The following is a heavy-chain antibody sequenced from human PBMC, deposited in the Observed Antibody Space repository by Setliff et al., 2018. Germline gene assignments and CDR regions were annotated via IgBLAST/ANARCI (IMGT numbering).Heavy chain of an antibody. Sequence: PSETLSLTCTVSGGSISTYYWSWIRQPPGKGLEWIGYVYYSGIANYSPSLKSRLTISVDTSKNQFSLKLRSVTAADTAVYYCARLPNYVWGSPVDYWGQGTLVTVS. CDR1: GGSISTYY. J-gene: IGHJ4*02. D-gene: IGHD3-16*01. CDR3: ARLPNYVWGSPVDY. CDR2: VYYSGIA. V-gene: IGHV4-59*01.